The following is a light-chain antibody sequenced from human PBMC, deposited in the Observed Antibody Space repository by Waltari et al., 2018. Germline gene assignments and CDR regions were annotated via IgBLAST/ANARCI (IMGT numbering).Light chain of an antibody. Sequence: DIVMTQSPDSLGVSLGDRATIHCKSSQSVLYSSNNKNYLSWYQQKPGQPPKRISYWVSTRESGVPDRFSGSGSGTDFTLTISSLQAEDVAVYYCLQTYVSPYTFGQGTNLEI. CDR1: QSVLYSSNNKNY. J-gene: IGKJ2*01. CDR2: WVS. V-gene: IGKV4-1*01. CDR3: LQTYVSPYT.